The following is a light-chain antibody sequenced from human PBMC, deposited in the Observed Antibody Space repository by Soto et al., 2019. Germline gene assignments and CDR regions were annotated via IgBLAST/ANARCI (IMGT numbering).Light chain of an antibody. J-gene: IGLJ2*01. CDR1: SSDVGGYNY. Sequence: QSALTQPASVSGSPGQSITISCTGTSSDVGGYNYVSWYQQHPGKAPKLIIYEVSNRPSGVSNRFSGSKSGSTASLTISGLQAEDEADYYCSSYTPSSTLFGGGTKLTVL. CDR3: SSYTPSSTL. V-gene: IGLV2-14*01. CDR2: EVS.